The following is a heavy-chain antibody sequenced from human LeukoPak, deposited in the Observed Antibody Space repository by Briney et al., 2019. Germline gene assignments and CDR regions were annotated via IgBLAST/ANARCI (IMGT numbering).Heavy chain of an antibody. J-gene: IGHJ4*02. CDR1: GFTFSSYW. Sequence: GGSLRLSCAASGFTFSSYWMHWVRQAPGKGLVWVSRINSDGSSTSYADPVKGRFTISRDNAKNTLYLQMNSLRAEDTAVYYCARGTGSSDYYGGWGQGTLVTVSS. CDR3: ARGTGSSDYYGG. CDR2: INSDGSST. D-gene: IGHD3-22*01. V-gene: IGHV3-74*01.